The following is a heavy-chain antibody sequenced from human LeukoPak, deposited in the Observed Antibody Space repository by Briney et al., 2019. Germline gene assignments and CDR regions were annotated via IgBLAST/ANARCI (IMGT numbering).Heavy chain of an antibody. CDR3: ARDSGSYYRHFDY. CDR1: GGTFSSYA. V-gene: IGHV1-69*05. CDR2: IIPIFGTA. D-gene: IGHD3-10*01. Sequence: SVKVSCKASGGTFSSYAISWVRQAPGQGLEWMGGIIPIFGTANYAQKFQGRVTTTTDESTSTAYMELSSLRSEDTAVYYCARDSGSYYRHFDYWGQGTLVTVSS. J-gene: IGHJ4*02.